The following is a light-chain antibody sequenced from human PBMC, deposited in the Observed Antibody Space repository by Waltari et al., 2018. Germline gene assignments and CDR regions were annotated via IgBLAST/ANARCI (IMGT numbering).Light chain of an antibody. CDR3: QHHFRLPAT. V-gene: IGKV3-20*01. J-gene: IGKJ1*01. CDR1: QSISRY. Sequence: LTQSQGTLSLSPGERATLSCRASQSISRYLAWYQQKPGQAPRLLIYGASTRATGIPDRFSGSGSGTDFSLTISGLEPEDSAVYYCQHHFRLPATFGQGTKVEIK. CDR2: GAS.